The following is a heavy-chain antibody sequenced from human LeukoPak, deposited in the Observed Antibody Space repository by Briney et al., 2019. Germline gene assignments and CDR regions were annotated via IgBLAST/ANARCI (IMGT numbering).Heavy chain of an antibody. CDR3: AREALLRSFDY. Sequence: ASVKVSCKASGYTFTGYYMHWVRQAPGQGPEWMAWINPNSGGTNYGQKFQGRVTLTRDTSISTAYMELSRLRSDDTAVYYCAREALLRSFDYWGQGTLVTVSS. V-gene: IGHV1-2*02. D-gene: IGHD3-3*01. J-gene: IGHJ4*02. CDR2: INPNSGGT. CDR1: GYTFTGYY.